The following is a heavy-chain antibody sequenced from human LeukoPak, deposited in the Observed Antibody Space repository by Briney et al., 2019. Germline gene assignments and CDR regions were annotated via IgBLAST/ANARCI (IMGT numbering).Heavy chain of an antibody. J-gene: IGHJ3*02. Sequence: SETLSLTCTVSGGSISSSSYYWGWIRQPPGKGLEWIGSIYYSGSTYYNPSLKSRVTISVDTSKNQFSLKLSSVTAADTAVYYCARELFSRVAVAGTPVDASDIWGQGTMVTVSS. V-gene: IGHV4-39*02. D-gene: IGHD6-19*01. CDR3: ARELFSRVAVAGTPVDASDI. CDR2: IYYSGST. CDR1: GGSISSSSYY.